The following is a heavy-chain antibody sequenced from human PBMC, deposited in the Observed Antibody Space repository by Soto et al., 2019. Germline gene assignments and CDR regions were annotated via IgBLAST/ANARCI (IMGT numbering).Heavy chain of an antibody. Sequence: QVQLVQSGSEVKKPGASVKVSCKASGYTFTSYDINWVRQATGQGLERMGWMSPNSGNTGYAQNIQGRVTITRNTSQSKAYMELSSVSSDDTAVYYCSPGGGIVVLPAAVYYYGMDVGGQGTTVTVS. CDR1: GYTFTSYD. CDR3: SPGGGIVVLPAAVYYYGMDV. V-gene: IGHV1-8*02. D-gene: IGHD2-2*01. J-gene: IGHJ6*02. CDR2: MSPNSGNT.